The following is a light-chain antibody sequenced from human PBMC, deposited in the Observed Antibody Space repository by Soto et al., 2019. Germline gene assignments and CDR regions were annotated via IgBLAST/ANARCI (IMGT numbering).Light chain of an antibody. J-gene: IGKJ1*01. Sequence: AIQMTQSPSSLSASVGDTVTITCRASQAIGNELGWYQQRPGEAPNLLIHAASSLQSGVPSRFSGSGAGTDFTLTISCLQPEDFASYYCLQDYSYPRTFGQGTKVEIK. CDR2: AAS. V-gene: IGKV1-6*01. CDR1: QAIGNE. CDR3: LQDYSYPRT.